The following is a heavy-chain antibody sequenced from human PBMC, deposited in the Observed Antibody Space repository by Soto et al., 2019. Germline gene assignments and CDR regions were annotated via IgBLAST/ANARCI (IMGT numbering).Heavy chain of an antibody. CDR3: TTDPVTMIVVVPSSG. J-gene: IGHJ4*02. Sequence: GGSLRFSCAASGFTFSDHYMDWVRQASGKGLEWVGRIRNKANSYTAEYAASVKGRFTISRDDSKNTLYLQMNSLKTEDTAVYYCTTDPVTMIVVVPSSGWGQGTLVTVSS. D-gene: IGHD3-22*01. CDR1: GFTFSDHY. CDR2: IRNKANSYTA. V-gene: IGHV3-72*01.